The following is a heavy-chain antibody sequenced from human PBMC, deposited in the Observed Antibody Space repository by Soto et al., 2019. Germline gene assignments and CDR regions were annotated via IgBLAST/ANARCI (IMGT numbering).Heavy chain of an antibody. V-gene: IGHV3-23*01. Sequence: EVQLLESGGGLVQRGGSLRLSCAASGFIFNNYAMTWVRQAPGKGLEWVARVSGRGGSAYYADSVKGRLTISRDNSNNTPYLQMTNVRGEDTAVYYCVRRAGGAVVWYYDLWGRGTLVSVFS. J-gene: IGHJ2*01. D-gene: IGHD2-21*01. CDR1: GFIFNNYA. CDR2: VSGRGGSA. CDR3: VRRAGGAVVWYYDL.